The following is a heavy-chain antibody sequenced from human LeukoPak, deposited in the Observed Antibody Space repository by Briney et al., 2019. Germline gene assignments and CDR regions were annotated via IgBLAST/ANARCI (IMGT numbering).Heavy chain of an antibody. J-gene: IGHJ6*04. CDR1: GFTFSSYA. Sequence: TGGSLRLSCAASGFTFSSYAMSWVRQAPGKGLEWVSAISGSGGSTYYADSVKGRFTISRDNSKNTLYLQMNSLRAEDTAVYYCAKDSLNEIYDFWSGYLDVWGKGTTVTVSS. CDR2: ISGSGGST. D-gene: IGHD3-3*01. CDR3: AKDSLNEIYDFWSGYLDV. V-gene: IGHV3-23*01.